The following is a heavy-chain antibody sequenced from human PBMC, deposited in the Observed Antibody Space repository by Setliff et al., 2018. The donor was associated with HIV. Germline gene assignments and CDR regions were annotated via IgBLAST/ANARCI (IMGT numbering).Heavy chain of an antibody. Sequence: NPSETLSLTCTVSGDSTTSSSSYWGWIRQPPGKGLEWIGNIYYSGSTYYNPSLKSRVTISVDTSKNQFSLKLSSVTPEDTAVYYCARGGVQWLVNYFDYWGQGTLVTVSS. CDR1: GDSTTSSSSY. CDR3: ARGGVQWLVNYFDY. D-gene: IGHD6-19*01. J-gene: IGHJ4*02. V-gene: IGHV4-39*01. CDR2: IYYSGST.